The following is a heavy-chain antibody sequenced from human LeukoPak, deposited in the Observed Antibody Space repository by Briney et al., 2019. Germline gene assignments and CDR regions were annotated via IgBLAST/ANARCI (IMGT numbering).Heavy chain of an antibody. CDR1: GFTFSSYS. D-gene: IGHD6-6*01. CDR3: ARLAARRTYYFDY. CDR2: ISSSSSYI. J-gene: IGHJ4*02. Sequence: PGGSLRLSCAASGFTFSSYSMNWVRQAPGKGLEWVSSISSSSSYIYYADSVKGRFTISRDNAKNSLYLQMNSLRAEDTAVYYCARLAARRTYYFDYWGQGTLVTVSS. V-gene: IGHV3-21*01.